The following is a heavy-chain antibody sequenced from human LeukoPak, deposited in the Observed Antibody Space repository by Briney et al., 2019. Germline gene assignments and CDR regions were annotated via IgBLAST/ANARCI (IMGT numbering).Heavy chain of an antibody. J-gene: IGHJ3*02. CDR1: GDSVSSYSAA. CDR2: TYYRSKWYN. D-gene: IGHD4-23*01. CDR3: ARSGGHDAFDI. Sequence: SQTLSLTCAISGDSVSSYSAAWSWIRQSPSRGLEWLGRTYYRSKWYNDYAVSVKSRITIYPDTSKNQFSLQLTSVTPEDTAVYYCARSGGHDAFDIWGQGTMVTVSS. V-gene: IGHV6-1*01.